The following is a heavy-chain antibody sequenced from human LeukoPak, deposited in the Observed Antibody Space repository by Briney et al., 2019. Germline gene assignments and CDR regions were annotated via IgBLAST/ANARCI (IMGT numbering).Heavy chain of an antibody. Sequence: PGGSLRLSCAASGFSFADYGMSWVRQAPGKGLEWVSGINWNGGSTGYAGSVRGRFTISRDNAKGSLYLQMDSLRAEDTALYFCARVSTSGWYGPFDYWGQGTLVTVSS. D-gene: IGHD6-19*01. J-gene: IGHJ4*02. CDR3: ARVSTSGWYGPFDY. CDR2: INWNGGST. V-gene: IGHV3-20*04. CDR1: GFSFADYG.